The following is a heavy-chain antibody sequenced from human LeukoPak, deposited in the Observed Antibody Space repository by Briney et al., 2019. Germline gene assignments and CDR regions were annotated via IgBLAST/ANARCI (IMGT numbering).Heavy chain of an antibody. D-gene: IGHD4-17*01. CDR3: ARDYYGELKD. Sequence: GGSLRLSCAASGLSFNSYAMSWVRQAPGEGLEWVSVISGSGGSTYYADSVKGRFTISRDNSKNTLYLQMDSLRAEDTAVYYCARDYYGELKDWGQGTLVTVSS. CDR2: ISGSGGST. J-gene: IGHJ4*02. CDR1: GLSFNSYA. V-gene: IGHV3-23*01.